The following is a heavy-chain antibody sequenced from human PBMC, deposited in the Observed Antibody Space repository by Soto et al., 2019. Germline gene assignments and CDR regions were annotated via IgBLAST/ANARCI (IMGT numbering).Heavy chain of an antibody. CDR2: IYYSGST. CDR1: GGSISSSSYY. Sequence: QLQLQESGPGLVKPSETLSLTCTVSGGSISSSSYYWGWIRQPPGKGLEWIGSIYYSGSTYYNPSLKSRVTISVDTSKNQFSLKLSSVTAADTAVYYCARHLPEGAGGAFDIWGQGTMVTVSS. D-gene: IGHD3-16*01. J-gene: IGHJ3*02. V-gene: IGHV4-39*01. CDR3: ARHLPEGAGGAFDI.